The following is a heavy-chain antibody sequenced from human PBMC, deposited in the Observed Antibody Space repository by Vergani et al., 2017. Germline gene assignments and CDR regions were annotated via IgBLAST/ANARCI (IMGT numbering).Heavy chain of an antibody. CDR2: IYYSGST. J-gene: IGHJ4*02. CDR1: GGSISSYY. V-gene: IGHV4-59*01. D-gene: IGHD3-22*01. Sequence: QVQLQESGPGLVKPSETLSLTCTVSGGSISSYYWSWIRQPPGKGLEWIGYIYYSGSTNYNPSLKSRVTISVDTSKNQFSLKLSSVTAADTAGYYCARTYYYDSSGYFWGNYFDYWGQGTLVTVSS. CDR3: ARTYYYDSSGYFWGNYFDY.